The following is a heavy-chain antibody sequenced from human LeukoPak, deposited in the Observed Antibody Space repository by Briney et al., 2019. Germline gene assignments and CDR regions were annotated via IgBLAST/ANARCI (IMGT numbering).Heavy chain of an antibody. V-gene: IGHV1-2*02. CDR3: ARGYGDRYYYYMDV. J-gene: IGHJ6*03. CDR1: GYTFTGYY. CDR2: INPNSGGT. Sequence: APVKVSCKASGYTFTGYYMHWVRQAPGQGLEWMGWINPNSGGTNYAQKFQGRVTMTRDTSISTAYMELSRLRSDDTAVYYCARGYGDRYYYYMDVWGKGTTVTVSS. D-gene: IGHD4-17*01.